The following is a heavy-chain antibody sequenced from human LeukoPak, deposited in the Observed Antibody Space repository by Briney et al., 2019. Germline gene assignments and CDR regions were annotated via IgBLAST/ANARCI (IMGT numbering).Heavy chain of an antibody. D-gene: IGHD5-12*01. CDR2: ISSSGGST. J-gene: IGHJ4*02. Sequence: GGSLRLSCAAAGFTFSIYGMTWVRQAPGKGLEWVAVISSSGGSTDYADSVKGRFTISRDNSKNTLFLQMNSLRAEDTAVYYCAKDLLAATIDYYFDYWGQGTLVTVSS. CDR3: AKDLLAATIDYYFDY. CDR1: GFTFSIYG. V-gene: IGHV3-23*01.